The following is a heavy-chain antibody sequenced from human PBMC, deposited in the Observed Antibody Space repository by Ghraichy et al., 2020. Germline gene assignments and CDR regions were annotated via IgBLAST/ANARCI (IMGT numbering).Heavy chain of an antibody. CDR2: ISYDGDRK. V-gene: IGHV3-30*18. D-gene: IGHD3-10*01. J-gene: IGHJ6*03. Sequence: GGSLRLSCAASGFTFSSYGMHWVRQAPGRGLEWLALISYDGDRKYYADSVKGRFTISRDKSKNTVYLQVISLRVEDTAVYHCAKDKHPELKNYFYYMDVWGKGTTVTVSS. CDR3: AKDKHPELKNYFYYMDV. CDR1: GFTFSSYG.